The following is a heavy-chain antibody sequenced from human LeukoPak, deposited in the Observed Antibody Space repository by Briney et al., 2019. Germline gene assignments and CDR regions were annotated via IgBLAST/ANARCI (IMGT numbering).Heavy chain of an antibody. CDR2: ISSSGSTI. D-gene: IGHD6-13*01. Sequence: AGGSLRLSCAASGFTFSSYAMSWVRQAPGKGLEWVSYISSSGSTIYYADSVKGRFTISRDNAKNSLYLQMNSLRAEDTAVYYCARSGQQLADYWGQGTLVTVSS. CDR3: ARSGQQLADY. CDR1: GFTFSSYA. J-gene: IGHJ4*02. V-gene: IGHV3-48*04.